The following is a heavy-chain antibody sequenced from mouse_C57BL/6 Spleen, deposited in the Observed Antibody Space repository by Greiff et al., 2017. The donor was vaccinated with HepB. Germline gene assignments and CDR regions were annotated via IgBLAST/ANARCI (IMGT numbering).Heavy chain of an antibody. D-gene: IGHD1-1*01. CDR3: ARAYYYGSSPHWYFDV. J-gene: IGHJ1*03. CDR1: GYTFTSYW. Sequence: QVQLQQPGAELVRPGPSVKLSCKASGYTFTSYWMHWVKQRPGQGLEWIGVIDPSDSYTNYNQKFKGKATLTVDTSSSTAYMQLSSLTSEDSAVYYCARAYYYGSSPHWYFDVWGTGTTVTVSS. V-gene: IGHV1-59*01. CDR2: IDPSDSYT.